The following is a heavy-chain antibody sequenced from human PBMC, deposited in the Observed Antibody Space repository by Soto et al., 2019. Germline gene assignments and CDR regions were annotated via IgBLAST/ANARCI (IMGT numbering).Heavy chain of an antibody. CDR1: GGSCSCYY. Sequence: SETLSLTCAVYGGSCSCYYWSWIRQPPGKGLEWIGEINHSGSTNYNPSLKSRVTISVDTSKNQFSLKLSSVTAADTAVYYCARGLKMITFGGVIVMNYYGMDVWGQGTTVTSP. CDR3: ARGLKMITFGGVIVMNYYGMDV. V-gene: IGHV4-34*01. D-gene: IGHD3-16*02. CDR2: INHSGST. J-gene: IGHJ6*02.